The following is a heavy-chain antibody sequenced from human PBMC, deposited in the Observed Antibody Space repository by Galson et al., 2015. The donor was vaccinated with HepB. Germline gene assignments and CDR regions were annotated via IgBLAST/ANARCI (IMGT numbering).Heavy chain of an antibody. CDR1: GFAFNRYG. Sequence: SLRLSCAASGFAFNRYGMHWVRQAPGKGLEWQAVISYEGNQKYYSESAKGRFTISRDNSRNTVYLQMSSLRIEDTAVHYCAKDGYYYGSGYFQMDYWGQGTLVTVSS. D-gene: IGHD3-10*01. J-gene: IGHJ4*02. CDR2: ISYEGNQK. V-gene: IGHV3-30*18. CDR3: AKDGYYYGSGYFQMDY.